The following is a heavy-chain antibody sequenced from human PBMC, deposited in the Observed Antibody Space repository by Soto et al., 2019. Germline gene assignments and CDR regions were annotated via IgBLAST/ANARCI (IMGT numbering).Heavy chain of an antibody. CDR2: IRITGSYI. Sequence: EVQLVESGGCLVKPGGSLRLSCAASGFPFSSYTMNWVRQAPGKGLEWVSSIRITGSYIYDADSVKGRFNISRDNAKSSLYLQMNSLRDEDTAVYYCASGHSPHNKYYSHYGLDVWGQGTTVTVSS. CDR3: ASGHSPHNKYYSHYGLDV. CDR1: GFPFSSYT. D-gene: IGHD2-15*01. V-gene: IGHV3-21*01. J-gene: IGHJ6*02.